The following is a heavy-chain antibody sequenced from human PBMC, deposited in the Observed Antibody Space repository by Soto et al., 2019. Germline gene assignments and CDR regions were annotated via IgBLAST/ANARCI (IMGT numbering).Heavy chain of an antibody. Sequence: SQTLSLTCAISGDSVSSNSAAWNWIRQSPSRGLEWLGRTYYRSKWYNDYAVSVISRITINPDTSKNQFSLQLNSVTPEDTAVYYCASGGSSIAAREGYYYYGMDVWGQGTTVTVSS. CDR3: ASGGSSIAAREGYYYYGMDV. D-gene: IGHD6-6*01. CDR2: TYYRSKWYN. CDR1: GDSVSSNSAA. J-gene: IGHJ6*02. V-gene: IGHV6-1*01.